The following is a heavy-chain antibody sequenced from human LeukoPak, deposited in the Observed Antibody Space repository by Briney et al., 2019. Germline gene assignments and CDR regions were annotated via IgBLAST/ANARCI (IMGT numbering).Heavy chain of an antibody. J-gene: IGHJ4*02. Sequence: SETLSLTCTVSGGSISGRSYYWGWIRQPPGRGLEWIGYIYYSGSTNYNPSLKSRVTISVDTSKNQFSLRLRSVTAADTAVYYCARVTGYMIEDYFDYWGQGTLVTVSS. D-gene: IGHD3-22*01. CDR1: GGSISGRSYY. CDR3: ARVTGYMIEDYFDY. CDR2: IYYSGST. V-gene: IGHV4-61*05.